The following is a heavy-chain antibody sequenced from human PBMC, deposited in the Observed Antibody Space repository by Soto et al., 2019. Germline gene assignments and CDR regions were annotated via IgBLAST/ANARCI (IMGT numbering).Heavy chain of an antibody. CDR3: AKNWDSTSSSAPH. D-gene: IGHD6-6*01. J-gene: IGHJ4*02. CDR2: ISGSGGST. CDR1: GFTFSTYA. V-gene: IGHV3-23*01. Sequence: EVQLLESGGGLVQPGGSLRLSCAASGFTFSTYAMSWVRQAPGKGLEWVSAISGSGGSTYYADSVKGRFTISRDNSKNPLYRQMHSLRAEDTAVYSCAKNWDSTSSSAPHWGQGSLVCVSS.